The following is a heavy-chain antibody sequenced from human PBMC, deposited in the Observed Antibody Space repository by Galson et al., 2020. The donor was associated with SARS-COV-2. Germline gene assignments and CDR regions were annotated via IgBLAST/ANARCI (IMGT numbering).Heavy chain of an antibody. CDR1: GFTFSSYG. CDR3: AKCSGIYRDADAFDL. V-gene: IGHV3-30*02. J-gene: IGHJ3*01. D-gene: IGHD1-26*01. Sequence: GGSLRLSCAASGFTFSSYGMHWVRQAPGKGLEWVAFIRYEGSNTYYAASVKGRFTISRDNSKNTLYLQMNSLRAEDTAVYYCAKCSGIYRDADAFDLWCQGTMVTVSS. CDR2: IRYEGSNT.